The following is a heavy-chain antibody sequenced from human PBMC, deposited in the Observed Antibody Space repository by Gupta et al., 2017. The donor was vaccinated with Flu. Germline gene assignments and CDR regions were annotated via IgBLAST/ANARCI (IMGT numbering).Heavy chain of an antibody. CDR3: ARERRYCSSTSCYGGLNWFDP. J-gene: IGHJ5*02. CDR1: GFTFSRYW. CDR2: INSDGSST. Sequence: EVQLVESGGGLVQPGGSLRLSCAASGFTFSRYWMHWVRQAPGKGLVWVSRINSDGSSTSYADSVKGRFTISRDNAKNTLYLQMNSLRAEDTAVYYCARERRYCSSTSCYGGLNWFDPWGQGTLVTVSS. V-gene: IGHV3-74*01. D-gene: IGHD2-2*01.